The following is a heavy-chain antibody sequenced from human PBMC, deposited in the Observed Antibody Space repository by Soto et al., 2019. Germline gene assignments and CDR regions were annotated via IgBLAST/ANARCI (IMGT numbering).Heavy chain of an antibody. D-gene: IGHD3-10*01. CDR3: AREYAPGSPNYDY. CDR2: FTRRGNI. CDR1: GFTFSDYS. V-gene: IGHV3-23*01. Sequence: EVQLLESAGGLVQPGGSLRLSCAASGFTFSDYSMSWVRQAPGRGLEWVSTFTRRGNIYYADSVKGRFTISRDNSKSTLYLQMDSLRAEDTAPYYCAREYAPGSPNYDYWGLGTLVTVSS. J-gene: IGHJ4*02.